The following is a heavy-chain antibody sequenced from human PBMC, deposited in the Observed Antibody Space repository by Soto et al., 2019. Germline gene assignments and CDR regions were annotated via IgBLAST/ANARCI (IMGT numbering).Heavy chain of an antibody. CDR1: GGSISSGGYS. CDR3: ARFFSDSSSFFDP. Sequence: SETLSLTCAVSGGSISSGGYSWSWIRQSPGKGLEWIGYIYHSGSTYYNPSLKSRVTISVDRSKNQFSLKLSSVTAADTAVYYCARFFSDSSSFFDPWGQGTLVTVSS. D-gene: IGHD6-13*01. CDR2: IYHSGST. V-gene: IGHV4-30-2*06. J-gene: IGHJ5*02.